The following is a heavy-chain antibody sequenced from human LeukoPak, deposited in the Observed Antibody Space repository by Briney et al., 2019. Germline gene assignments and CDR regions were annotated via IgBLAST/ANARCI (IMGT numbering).Heavy chain of an antibody. CDR2: IIPIFGTA. CDR1: GGTFSSYA. Sequence: SVKVSCKASGGTFSSYAISWVRQAPGQGLEWMGGIIPIFGTANYAQKFQGRVTITADESTSTAYMELSSLRSEDTAVYYCARAGSGELLPNYYFDYWGQGTLVTVSS. CDR3: ARAGSGELLPNYYFDY. V-gene: IGHV1-69*01. D-gene: IGHD1-26*01. J-gene: IGHJ4*02.